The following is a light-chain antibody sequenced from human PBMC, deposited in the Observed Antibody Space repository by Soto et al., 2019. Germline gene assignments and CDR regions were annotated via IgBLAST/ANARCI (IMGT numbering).Light chain of an antibody. J-gene: IGLJ3*02. CDR3: VLYIGSGISV. Sequence: QTVVTQEPSFSVSPGGTVTLTCGLSSGSVSTSYYPSWYQQTPGQAPRTLIYSTNTRSSGVPDRFSGSILGNKAALTITGAQADAESDYYCVLYIGSGISVFGGGTKLTV. CDR2: STN. CDR1: SGSVSTSYY. V-gene: IGLV8-61*01.